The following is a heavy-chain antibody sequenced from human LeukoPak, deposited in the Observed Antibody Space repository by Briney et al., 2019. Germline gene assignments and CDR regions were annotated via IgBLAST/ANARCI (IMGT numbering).Heavy chain of an antibody. V-gene: IGHV5-51*01. CDR2: ILPGDSNA. D-gene: IGHD2/OR15-2a*01. Sequence: GESLKISCKGSGYSFTSNHIAWVRQMPGKGLELMGIILPGDSNARYSPSFQGQVTISVDKSTSAAYLQWSSLTASDSAMYYCARQGNSGSSWHTIDYWGQGTLVTVSS. CDR3: ARQGNSGSSWHTIDY. CDR1: GYSFTSNH. J-gene: IGHJ4*02.